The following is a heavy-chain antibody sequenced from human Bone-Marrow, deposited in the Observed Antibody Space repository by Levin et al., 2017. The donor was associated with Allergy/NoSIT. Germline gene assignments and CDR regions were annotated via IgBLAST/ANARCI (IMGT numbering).Heavy chain of an antibody. D-gene: IGHD3-3*01. V-gene: IGHV4-59*08. CDR3: ARYDFWSGLYA. Sequence: TGGSLRLSCTVSGGSIRSYYWTWIRQPPGKGLEWIGYMFHSGSTNYNPSLKSRVTMSVDTSKSQFSLRLSSVTAADTAVYYCARYDFWSGLYAWGQGTPVSVSS. CDR1: GGSIRSYY. J-gene: IGHJ5*02. CDR2: MFHSGST.